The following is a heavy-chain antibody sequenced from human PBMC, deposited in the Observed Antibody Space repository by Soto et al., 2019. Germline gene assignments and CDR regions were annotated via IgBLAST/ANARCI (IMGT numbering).Heavy chain of an antibody. Sequence: FKLSHPWMSWVPQAAGKGPGWVGRIQSQTDGGTADYAAPVKGRITISRDDSKNTVYLQMNSLKTEDTAVYYCTTGIYYDLVTGYHDVACWGRGTLVTV. CDR1: FKLSHPW. D-gene: IGHD3-9*01. V-gene: IGHV3-15*01. CDR2: IQSQTDGGTA. J-gene: IGHJ5*01. CDR3: TTGIYYDLVTGYHDVAC.